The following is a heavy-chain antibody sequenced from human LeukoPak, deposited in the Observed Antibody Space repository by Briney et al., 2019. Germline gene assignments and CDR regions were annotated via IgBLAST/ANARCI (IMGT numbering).Heavy chain of an antibody. Sequence: GESLQISCQGSGYRFTSYWIGWVRQMPGKGLEWMGIIYPGDSDTRYSPSFQGQVTISADKSISTAYLQWSSLKASDTAMYYCARTSYYYDSSGYYYYFDYWGQGTLVTVSS. CDR1: GYRFTSYW. CDR2: IYPGDSDT. J-gene: IGHJ4*02. D-gene: IGHD3-22*01. CDR3: ARTSYYYDSSGYYYYFDY. V-gene: IGHV5-51*01.